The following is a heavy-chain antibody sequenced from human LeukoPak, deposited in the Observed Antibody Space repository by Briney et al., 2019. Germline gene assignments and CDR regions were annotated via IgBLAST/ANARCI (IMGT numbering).Heavy chain of an antibody. D-gene: IGHD1-26*01. CDR3: ARSLVGATTDFDY. CDR2: INPISGGT. J-gene: IGHJ4*02. Sequence: ASVKVSCKASGYTFTAYYMHWVRQAPGQGLEGMGWINPISGGTNYAQKFQGRVTMTRDTSITTAYMELSRLRSDDTAVYYCARSLVGATTDFDYWGQGILVTVSS. V-gene: IGHV1-2*02. CDR1: GYTFTAYY.